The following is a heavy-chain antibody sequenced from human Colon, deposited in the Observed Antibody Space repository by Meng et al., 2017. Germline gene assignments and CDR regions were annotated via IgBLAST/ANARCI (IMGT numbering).Heavy chain of an antibody. J-gene: IGHJ5*02. CDR1: GGSISGSYY. CDR2: MQTTGTT. Sequence: LPESRPGLVKPSQSLSLTCTRPGGSISGSYYCNGVRPPAGKGLEWIVRMQTTGTTNYHPSLKSRVTMSADTSKNQLFLSLTSVTAEDTAVYYCARWGRGIAFDPWGQGTLVTVSS. D-gene: IGHD3-16*01. CDR3: ARWGRGIAFDP. V-gene: IGHV4-61*02.